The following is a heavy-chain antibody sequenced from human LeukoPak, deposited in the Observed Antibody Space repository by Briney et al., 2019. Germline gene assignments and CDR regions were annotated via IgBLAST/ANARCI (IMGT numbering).Heavy chain of an antibody. CDR3: ARGRRRDYDFWSGYPNNWFDP. CDR1: GGSIGNSNW. V-gene: IGHV4-4*02. CDR2: IYHTGSA. D-gene: IGHD3-3*01. Sequence: SETLSLTCAVSGGSIGNSNWWIWVRQPPGKGLEWIGEIYHTGSANYNPSLKSRVTISVDKSKNQVSLRLSSVTAADTAVYYCARGRRRDYDFWSGYPNNWFDPWGQGTLVTVSS. J-gene: IGHJ5*02.